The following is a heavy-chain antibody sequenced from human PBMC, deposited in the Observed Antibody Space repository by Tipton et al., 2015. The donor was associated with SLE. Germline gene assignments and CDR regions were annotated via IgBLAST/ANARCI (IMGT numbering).Heavy chain of an antibody. CDR2: NNESGGT. V-gene: IGHV4-34*01. J-gene: IGHJ4*02. CDR3: ARRAPNCSGGTCYGLFDC. CDR1: GGTFSGYF. D-gene: IGHD2-15*01. Sequence: TLSLTCSVYGGTFSGYFWSWIRQTPGNGLEWIGENNESGGTNYNPSLKSRVTISVDPAKNQFSLNVTSVTAADTSIYYCARRAPNCSGGTCYGLFDCWGPGILVTVSS.